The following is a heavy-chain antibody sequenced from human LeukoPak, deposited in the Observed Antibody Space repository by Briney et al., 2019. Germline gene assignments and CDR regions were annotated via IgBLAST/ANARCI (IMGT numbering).Heavy chain of an antibody. J-gene: IGHJ4*02. CDR2: IIPILGIA. CDR1: GGTFSSYA. D-gene: IGHD1-20*01. Sequence: GASVKVSCKASGGTFSSYAISWVRQAPGQGLEWMGRIIPILGIANYAQKFQGRVTITADKSTSTAYMELSSLRSEDTAVYYCARFNFLYYFDYWGQGTLVTVSS. CDR3: ARFNFLYYFDY. V-gene: IGHV1-69*04.